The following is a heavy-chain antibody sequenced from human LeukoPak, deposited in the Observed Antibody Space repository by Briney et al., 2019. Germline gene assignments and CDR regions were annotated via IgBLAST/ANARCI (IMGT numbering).Heavy chain of an antibody. J-gene: IGHJ3*02. CDR2: IYYSGST. Sequence: SETLSLTCAVSGGSMSSYHWNWIRQPSGKGLEWIAYIYYSGSTNYNPSLESRVTISIDTSKNQFSLKLTSVTAADTAVYYCARGDVFDIWGQGTLVTVSS. CDR1: GGSMSSYH. CDR3: ARGDVFDI. V-gene: IGHV4-59*01.